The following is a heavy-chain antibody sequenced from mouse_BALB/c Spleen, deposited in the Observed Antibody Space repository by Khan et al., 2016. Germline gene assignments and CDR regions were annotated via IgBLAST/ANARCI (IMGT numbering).Heavy chain of an antibody. J-gene: IGHJ3*01. CDR3: ARSTTATRLFAY. D-gene: IGHD1-2*01. CDR1: GYSITSDYA. Sequence: EVQLQESGPGLVKPSQSLSLTCTVTGYSITSDYAWNWIRQFPGNKLEWMGYISYSGSTSYNPSLKSRISITRDTSKNLFFLQLNSVTTEDTATYYCARSTTATRLFAYWGQGTLVTVSA. CDR2: ISYSGST. V-gene: IGHV3-2*02.